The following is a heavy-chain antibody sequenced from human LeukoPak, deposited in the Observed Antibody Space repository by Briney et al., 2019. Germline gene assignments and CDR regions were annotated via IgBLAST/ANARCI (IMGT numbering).Heavy chain of an antibody. CDR2: IYSGGST. CDR1: GFTVSSNY. CDR3: AKDDYMAAAGTWPGV. Sequence: GGSLRLSCAASGFTVSSNYMSWVRQAPGKGLEWGSVIYSGGSTYYADSVKGRFTISRDNSKNTLYLQMNSLRAEDTAVYYCAKDDYMAAAGTWPGVWGQGTLVTVSS. D-gene: IGHD6-13*01. J-gene: IGHJ4*02. V-gene: IGHV3-66*01.